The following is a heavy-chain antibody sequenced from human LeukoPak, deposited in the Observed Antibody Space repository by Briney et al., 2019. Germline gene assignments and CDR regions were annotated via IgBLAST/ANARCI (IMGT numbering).Heavy chain of an antibody. CDR2: IRYGGSNK. V-gene: IGHV3-30*02. CDR3: AKNYGSGSSVKYYYYMDV. CDR1: GFTLSNYG. D-gene: IGHD3-10*01. Sequence: GGSLRLSCGASGFTLSNYGMLWVRQAPGKGLEWVAFIRYGGSNKLYADSVKGRFTISRDNSKNTLYLHINSLRAEDSAVYYCAKNYGSGSSVKYYYYMDVWGKGTTVTVSS. J-gene: IGHJ6*03.